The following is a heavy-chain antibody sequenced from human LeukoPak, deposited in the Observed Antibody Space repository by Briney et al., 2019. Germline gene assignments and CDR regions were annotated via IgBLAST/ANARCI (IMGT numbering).Heavy chain of an antibody. D-gene: IGHD4-17*01. CDR3: ARSIYDYGDYWYFDY. J-gene: IGHJ4*02. CDR1: GFTFSSYG. CDR2: INSDGSST. V-gene: IGHV3-74*01. Sequence: GGSLRLSCAASGFTFSSYGMHWVRQAPGKGLVWVSRINSDGSSTSYADSVKGRFTISRDNAKNTLYLQMNSLRAEDTAVYYCARSIYDYGDYWYFDYWGQGTLVTVSS.